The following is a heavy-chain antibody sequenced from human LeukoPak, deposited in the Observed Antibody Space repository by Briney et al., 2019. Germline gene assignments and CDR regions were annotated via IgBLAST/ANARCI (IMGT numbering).Heavy chain of an antibody. V-gene: IGHV1-18*01. Sequence: GASVKVSCKASGYTFTSYGINWVRQAPGQGPEWMGWISAYNGNTIYAQNLQGRVAMTTDTYTRTVYMELRSLRSDDTAVYYCARDRRWRRDSKPAYYYYGMAVWGQGTTVPVPP. CDR2: ISAYNGNT. D-gene: IGHD5-24*01. CDR3: ARDRRWRRDSKPAYYYYGMAV. J-gene: IGHJ6*01. CDR1: GYTFTSYG.